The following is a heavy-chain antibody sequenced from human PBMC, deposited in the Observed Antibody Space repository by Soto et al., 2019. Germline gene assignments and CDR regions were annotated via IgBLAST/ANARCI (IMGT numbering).Heavy chain of an antibody. CDR3: ARDLAATLEYGMDV. V-gene: IGHV4-61*01. CDR1: GGSISSSSYY. CDR2: IYYSGST. Sequence: PSETLSLTCTVSGGSISSSSYYWSWIRQRPGKGLEWIGYIYYSGSTNYNPSLKSRVTISVDTSKNQFSLKLSSVTTADTAVYYCARDLAATLEYGMDVWGQGTTVTVSS. D-gene: IGHD6-6*01. J-gene: IGHJ6*02.